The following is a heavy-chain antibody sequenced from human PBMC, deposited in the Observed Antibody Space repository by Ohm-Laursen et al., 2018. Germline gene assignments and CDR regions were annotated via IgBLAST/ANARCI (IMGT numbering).Heavy chain of an antibody. D-gene: IGHD6-13*01. Sequence: TQTLTLTCTFSRFSLSTSGMCVSWIRQPPGKALEWLARNDWDDDKFYSTSLKTRLTISKATSKNQVVLTVTNMDPVDTATYYCARIRRYSSSWFYFDYWGQGTLVTVSS. CDR2: NDWDDDK. CDR3: ARIRRYSSSWFYFDY. J-gene: IGHJ4*02. V-gene: IGHV2-70*16. CDR1: RFSLSTSGMC.